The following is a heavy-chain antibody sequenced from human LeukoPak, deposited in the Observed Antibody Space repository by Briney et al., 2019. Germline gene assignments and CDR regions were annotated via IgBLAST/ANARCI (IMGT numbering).Heavy chain of an antibody. Sequence: GGSLRLSCAASGFTFSSYAMSWVRQAPGKGLEWVSYISTSVSTMYYADSVKGRFTISRDNAKNSLYLQMNSLRVEGTAVYYCARDRGYNWFDPWGQGTLVTVSS. V-gene: IGHV3-48*03. CDR2: ISTSVSTM. CDR3: ARDRGYNWFDP. J-gene: IGHJ5*02. CDR1: GFTFSSYA.